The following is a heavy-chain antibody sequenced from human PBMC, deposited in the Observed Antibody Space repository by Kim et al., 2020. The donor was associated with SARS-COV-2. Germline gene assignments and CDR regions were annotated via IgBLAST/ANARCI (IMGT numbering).Heavy chain of an antibody. CDR2: ISIGHDDT. D-gene: IGHD6-19*01. CDR3: ARGSGWAFDY. Sequence: ASVKVSCKASGYTFIKYVMHWVRQAPGQRLEWMGLISIGHDDTKYSQKFRGRVTITRDTTASTAYMELSSLRSEDTAVYYCARGSGWAFDYWGQGTLVTVAS. CDR1: GYTFIKYV. J-gene: IGHJ4*02. V-gene: IGHV1-3*04.